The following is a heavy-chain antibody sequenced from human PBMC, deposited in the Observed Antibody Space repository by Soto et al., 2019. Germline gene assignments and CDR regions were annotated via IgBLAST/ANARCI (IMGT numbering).Heavy chain of an antibody. V-gene: IGHV1-69*01. CDR2: IIPIFGTA. J-gene: IGHJ6*01. CDR1: GGTFSSYA. D-gene: IGHD3-22*01. CDR3: KTPPVRYYYVSSGAEEIDYHYYSGMDD. Sequence: QVQLVQSGAEVKKPGSSVKVSCKASGGTFSSYAISWVRQAPGQGLEWMGGIIPIFGTANYAQKFQGRVTITADDSTSTAYMELSSLRSEVTAVYYCKTPPVRYYYVSSGAEEIDYHYYSGMDDW.